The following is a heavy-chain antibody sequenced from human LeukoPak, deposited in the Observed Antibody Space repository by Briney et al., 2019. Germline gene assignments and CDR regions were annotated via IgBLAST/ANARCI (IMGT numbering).Heavy chain of an antibody. CDR1: GYTFTNYG. CDR3: ARGGAYNWFDP. V-gene: IGHV1-18*01. CDR2: ISGYNGNT. J-gene: IGHJ5*02. Sequence: ASVKVSCKASGYTFTNYGICWVRQAPGQGLEWMGWISGYNGNTNYAQRLQGRVTMTTDTSTSTAYMELRSLKSGDTAVYYCARGGAYNWFDPWGQGTLVTVSS. D-gene: IGHD3-16*01.